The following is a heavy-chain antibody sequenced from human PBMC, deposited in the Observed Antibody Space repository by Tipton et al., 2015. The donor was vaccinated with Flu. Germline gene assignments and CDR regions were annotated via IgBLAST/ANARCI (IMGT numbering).Heavy chain of an antibody. CDR2: IYYSGST. CDR3: AAITIFGVVPC. D-gene: IGHD3-3*01. V-gene: IGHV4-61*01. Sequence: TLSLTCTVSGGSVSSGSYYWSWIRQPPGKGLEWIGYIYYSGSTNYNPSLKSRVTISVDTSKNQFSLKLSSVTAADTAVYYCAAITIFGVVPCWGQGPLAPVPS. J-gene: IGHJ4*02. CDR1: GGSVSSGSYY.